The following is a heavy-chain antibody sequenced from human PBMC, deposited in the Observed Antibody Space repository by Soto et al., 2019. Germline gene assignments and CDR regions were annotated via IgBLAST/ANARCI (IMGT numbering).Heavy chain of an antibody. Sequence: PSETLSLTCTVSGGSISSSSYYWGWIRQPPGKGLEWIGSIYYSGSTYYNPSLKSRVTISVDTSKNQFSLKLSSVTAADTAVYYCATIYGDYVWYFDLWGRGTLVTVSS. J-gene: IGHJ2*01. D-gene: IGHD4-17*01. V-gene: IGHV4-39*01. CDR2: IYYSGST. CDR1: GGSISSSSYY. CDR3: ATIYGDYVWYFDL.